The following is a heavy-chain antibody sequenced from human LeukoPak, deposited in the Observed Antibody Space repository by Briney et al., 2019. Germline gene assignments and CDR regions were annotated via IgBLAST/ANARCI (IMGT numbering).Heavy chain of an antibody. CDR2: ISPYNDNT. D-gene: IGHD3-22*01. J-gene: IGHJ4*02. CDR3: AREGNKRLLLPVGFDY. V-gene: IGHV1-18*01. Sequence: ASVKVSCKASGYTFTSYGISWVRQAPGQGLEWMGWISPYNDNTNYAQKLQGRVTMTRDMSTSTVYMELSSLRSEDTAVYYCAREGNKRLLLPVGFDYWGQGTLVTVSS. CDR1: GYTFTSYG.